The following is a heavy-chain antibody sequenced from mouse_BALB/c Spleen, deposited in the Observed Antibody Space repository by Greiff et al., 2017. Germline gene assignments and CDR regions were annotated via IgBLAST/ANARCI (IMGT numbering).Heavy chain of an antibody. Sequence: EVQLVESGGGLVKPGGSLKLSCAASGFTFSSYAMSWVRQTPEKRLEWVASISSGGSTYYPDSVKGRFTISRDNARNILYLQMSSLRSEDTAMYYCARGVLLGAMDYWGQGTSVTVSS. J-gene: IGHJ4*01. CDR3: ARGVLLGAMDY. CDR1: GFTFSSYA. CDR2: ISSGGST. D-gene: IGHD1-1*01. V-gene: IGHV5-6-5*01.